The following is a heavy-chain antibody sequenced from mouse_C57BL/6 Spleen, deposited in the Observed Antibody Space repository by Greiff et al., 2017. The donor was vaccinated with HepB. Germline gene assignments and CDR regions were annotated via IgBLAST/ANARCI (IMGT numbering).Heavy chain of an antibody. CDR3: TRPHYYGSSYGYFDY. CDR2: IDPETGGT. CDR1: GYTFTDYE. J-gene: IGHJ2*01. D-gene: IGHD1-1*01. V-gene: IGHV1-15*01. Sequence: QVQLQQSGAELVRPGASVTLSCKASGYTFTDYEMHWVKQTPVHGLEWIGAIDPETGGTAYNQKFKGKAILTADKSSSTAYMELRSLTSEDSAVYYCTRPHYYGSSYGYFDYWGQGTTLTVAS.